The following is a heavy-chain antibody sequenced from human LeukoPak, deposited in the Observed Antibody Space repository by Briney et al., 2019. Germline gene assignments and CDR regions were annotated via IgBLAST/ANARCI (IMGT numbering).Heavy chain of an antibody. Sequence: ASVKVSCKASGGTFSSYAISWVRQAPGQGLEWMGGIIPIFGTANYAQKFQGRVTITADESTSTAYMELSSLRSEDTAVYYCARDPRASYYYDSSGYYSGFDYWGQGTLVTVSS. CDR1: GGTFSSYA. CDR2: IIPIFGTA. D-gene: IGHD3-22*01. CDR3: ARDPRASYYYDSSGYYSGFDY. V-gene: IGHV1-69*13. J-gene: IGHJ4*02.